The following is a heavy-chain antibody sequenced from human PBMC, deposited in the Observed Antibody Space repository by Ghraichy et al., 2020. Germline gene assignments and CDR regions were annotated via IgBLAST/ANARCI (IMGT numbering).Heavy chain of an antibody. D-gene: IGHD3-22*01. Sequence: GGSLRLSCTASGFTFSSYSMNWVRQAPGKGLEWVSYISSSSTIYYADSVKGRFTISRDNAKNSLYLQMNSLRDEDTAVYYCARVAPPLVDSSGYYYVGELGFDYWGQGTLVTVSS. CDR3: ARVAPPLVDSSGYYYVGELGFDY. V-gene: IGHV3-48*02. CDR1: GFTFSSYS. CDR2: ISSSSTI. J-gene: IGHJ4*02.